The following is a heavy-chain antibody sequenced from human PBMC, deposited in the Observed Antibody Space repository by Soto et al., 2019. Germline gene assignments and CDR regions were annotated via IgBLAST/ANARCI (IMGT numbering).Heavy chain of an antibody. J-gene: IGHJ6*02. CDR2: IIPIFGTA. CDR3: ASRAIAARRGYYYYYYGMDV. Sequence: SVKVSCKASGGTFSSYAISWVRQAPGQGLEWMGGIIPIFGTANYAQKFQGRVTITADESTSTAYMELSSLRSEDTAVYYCASRAIAARRGYYYYYYGMDVWGQGTTVTVSS. CDR1: GGTFSSYA. V-gene: IGHV1-69*13. D-gene: IGHD6-6*01.